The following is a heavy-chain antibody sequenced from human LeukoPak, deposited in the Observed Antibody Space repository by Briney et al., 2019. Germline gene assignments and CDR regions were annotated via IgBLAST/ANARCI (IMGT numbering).Heavy chain of an antibody. V-gene: IGHV4-39*07. CDR3: ARGGLYCGGDCYSGVDV. J-gene: IGHJ6*02. CDR1: DDSTSSSSYY. Sequence: SETLSLTCTVSDDSTSSSSYYWGWIRQPPEKGLEWIGSFYYSGYSYYNPSLQSRVTISVDTFKNQFSLKLRSVTAADTAVYYCARGGLYCGGDCYSGVDVWGQGTTVTVS. CDR2: FYYSGYS. D-gene: IGHD2-21*01.